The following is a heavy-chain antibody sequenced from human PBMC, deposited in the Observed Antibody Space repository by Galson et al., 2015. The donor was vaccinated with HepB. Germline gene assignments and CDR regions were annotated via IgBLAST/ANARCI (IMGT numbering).Heavy chain of an antibody. D-gene: IGHD3-10*01. Sequence: SLRLSCAASGFTFSSSDIHWVRQAPGKGLEWVAVISYDGDNKYYPDSVKGRFTISRDNSRNTLYLQMNSLRAEDTAVYYCAKAGGKKYMDVWGKGTTVTVSS. J-gene: IGHJ6*03. V-gene: IGHV3-30*18. CDR3: AKAGGKKYMDV. CDR2: ISYDGDNK. CDR1: GFTFSSSD.